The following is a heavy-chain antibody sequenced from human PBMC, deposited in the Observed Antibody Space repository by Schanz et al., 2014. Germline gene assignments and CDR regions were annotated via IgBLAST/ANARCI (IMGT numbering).Heavy chain of an antibody. CDR3: AKNTIPPFRMDV. Sequence: EVQLLESGGGLVQPGGSLRLSCAASGFTVSTAYVSWVRQAPNKGLDWVSILFDGGNTFYADSVKGRFTISRDISQNTVYLQMNSLRVEDTAIYYCAKNTIPPFRMDVWGQGTTVTVSS. J-gene: IGHJ6*02. CDR2: LFDGGNT. CDR1: GFTVSTAY. V-gene: IGHV3-66*01. D-gene: IGHD2-2*01.